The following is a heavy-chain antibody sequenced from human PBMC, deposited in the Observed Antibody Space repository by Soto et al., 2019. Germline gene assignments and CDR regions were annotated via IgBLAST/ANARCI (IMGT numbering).Heavy chain of an antibody. D-gene: IGHD6-13*01. Sequence: SETLSLTCTVSGGSISSGGYYWSWIRQHPGKGLEWIGYIYYSGSTYYNPSLKSRVTISVDTSKNQFSLKLSSVTAADTAVYYCARGNSSSSFDYWGQGTLVTVSS. CDR2: IYYSGST. V-gene: IGHV4-31*03. J-gene: IGHJ4*02. CDR1: GGSISSGGYY. CDR3: ARGNSSSSFDY.